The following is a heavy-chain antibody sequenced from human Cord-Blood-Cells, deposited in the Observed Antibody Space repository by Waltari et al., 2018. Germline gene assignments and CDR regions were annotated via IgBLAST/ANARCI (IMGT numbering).Heavy chain of an antibody. CDR3: ASSSLKLDSSSSSNWFDP. V-gene: IGHV1-69*09. CDR1: GGTFSSYA. D-gene: IGHD6-6*01. Sequence: QVQLVQSGAEVKKPGSSVKVSCKASGGTFSSYAISWVRQAPGQGLEWMGRISPSLGIANYAQEFQGRVTITANKSTSTAYMELSSLRSDDTAVYCCASSSLKLDSSSSSNWFDPWGQGTLVTVSS. CDR2: ISPSLGIA. J-gene: IGHJ5*02.